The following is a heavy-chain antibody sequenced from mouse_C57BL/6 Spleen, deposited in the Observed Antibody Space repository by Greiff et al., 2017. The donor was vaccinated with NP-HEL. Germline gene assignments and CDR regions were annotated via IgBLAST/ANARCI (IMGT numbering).Heavy chain of an antibody. Sequence: QVQLQQSGPELVKPGASVKLSCKASGYAFSSSWMNWVKQRPGKGLEWIGRIYPGGGDTNYNGKFKGKATLTADKSSSTAYMQLSSLTSEASAVCFSAGGTGKEYWGQGTLVTVSA. CDR2: IYPGGGDT. CDR3: AGGTGKEY. D-gene: IGHD4-1*01. CDR1: GYAFSSSW. J-gene: IGHJ3*01. V-gene: IGHV1-82*01.